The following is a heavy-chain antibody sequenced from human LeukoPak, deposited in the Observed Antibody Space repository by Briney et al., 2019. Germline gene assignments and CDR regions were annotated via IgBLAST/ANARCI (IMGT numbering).Heavy chain of an antibody. CDR1: GASVSSLY. CDR3: AKKQSGWFDP. J-gene: IGHJ5*02. Sequence: SETLSLTCTVSGASVSSLYWSWIRQPPGKGLEWIGYIYNSETTNYNPSLRSRVTISVDRSKNQFFLKLSSVTAAETAVYYCAKKQSGWFDPWGQGTLVTVSS. D-gene: IGHD1-26*01. CDR2: IYNSETT. V-gene: IGHV4-59*02.